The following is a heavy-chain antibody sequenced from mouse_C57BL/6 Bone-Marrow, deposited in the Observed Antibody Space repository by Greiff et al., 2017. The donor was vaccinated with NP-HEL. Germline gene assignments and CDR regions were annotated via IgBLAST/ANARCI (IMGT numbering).Heavy chain of an antibody. CDR1: GYTFTSYW. CDR2: IDPSDSYT. CDR3: ARSGYGSSYLYYYAMDY. Sequence: VKLQESGAELVMPGASVKLSCKASGYTFTSYWMHWVKQRPGQGLEWIGEIDPSDSYTNYNQKFKGKSTLTVDKSSSTAYMQLSSLTSEDSAVYYCARSGYGSSYLYYYAMDYWGQGTSVTVSS. V-gene: IGHV1-69*01. D-gene: IGHD1-1*01. J-gene: IGHJ4*01.